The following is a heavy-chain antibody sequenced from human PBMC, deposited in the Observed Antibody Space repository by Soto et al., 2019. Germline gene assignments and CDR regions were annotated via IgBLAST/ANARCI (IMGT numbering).Heavy chain of an antibody. Sequence: GGSLRLSCAASGFTFSSYAMSWVRQAPGKGLEWVSAISGSGGSTYYADSVKGRFTISRDNSKNTLYLQMNSLRAEDTAVYYCAKLPLSGIAAAGHVYYFDYWGQGTLVTVSS. CDR3: AKLPLSGIAAAGHVYYFDY. CDR2: ISGSGGST. V-gene: IGHV3-23*01. D-gene: IGHD6-13*01. CDR1: GFTFSSYA. J-gene: IGHJ4*02.